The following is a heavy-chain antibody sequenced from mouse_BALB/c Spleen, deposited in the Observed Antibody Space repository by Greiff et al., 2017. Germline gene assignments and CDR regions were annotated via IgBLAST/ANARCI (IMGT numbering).Heavy chain of an antibody. CDR2: ISTYYGDA. CDR1: GYTFTDYA. J-gene: IGHJ4*01. D-gene: IGHD2-14*01. Sequence: QVQLQQSGAELVRPGVSVKISCKGSGYTFTDYAMPWVKQSHAKSLEWIGVISTYYGDASYNQKFKGKATMTVDKSSSTAYMELARLTSEDSAIYCCARWRDRTEAMDYWGQGTSVTVSA. V-gene: IGHV1-67*01. CDR3: ARWRDRTEAMDY.